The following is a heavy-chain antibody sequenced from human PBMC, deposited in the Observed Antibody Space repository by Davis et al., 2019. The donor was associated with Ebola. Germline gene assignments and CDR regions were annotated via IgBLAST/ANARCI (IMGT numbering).Heavy chain of an antibody. D-gene: IGHD1-26*01. Sequence: ASVQVSCKVSGYTFTSYGISWVRQAPGQGLEWMARISAYIGDTEYAQKFQGRVTVTTDTSTSTAYMELRSLTSDDTAVYYCASIGTVGAHFDYWGQGTLVTVSS. CDR1: GYTFTSYG. CDR3: ASIGTVGAHFDY. CDR2: ISAYIGDT. V-gene: IGHV1-18*04. J-gene: IGHJ4*02.